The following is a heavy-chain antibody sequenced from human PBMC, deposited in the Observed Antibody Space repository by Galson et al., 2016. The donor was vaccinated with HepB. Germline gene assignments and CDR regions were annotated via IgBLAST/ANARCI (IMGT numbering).Heavy chain of an antibody. CDR1: GFTFSSHG. CDR3: AKDLKRSGGSYYYYAMDV. J-gene: IGHJ6*02. Sequence: SLRLSCAASGFTFSSHGVHWVRQAPGKGLEWVAAISFEGSNKDYADSVKGRFSISRDNSKNTLYLQMNILRVQDTAVYYCAKDLKRSGGSYYYYAMDVWGRGTTVTVSS. V-gene: IGHV3-30*18. CDR2: ISFEGSNK. D-gene: IGHD1-26*01.